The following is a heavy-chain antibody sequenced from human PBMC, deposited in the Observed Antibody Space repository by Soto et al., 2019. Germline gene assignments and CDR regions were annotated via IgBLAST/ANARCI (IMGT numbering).Heavy chain of an antibody. CDR1: GFSLSTGGVG. CDR2: IYWDDDK. Sequence: QITLKESGPTVVKPTQTLTLTCSFSGFSLSTGGVGVGWVRQSPGKALEWVALIYWDDDKRYSPSLRSRLTITKDTSKNHVVLKMTNMKAVDTATYYCAHSAGIMNFDYWGQGTRVTVSS. D-gene: IGHD3-16*01. CDR3: AHSAGIMNFDY. V-gene: IGHV2-5*02. J-gene: IGHJ4*02.